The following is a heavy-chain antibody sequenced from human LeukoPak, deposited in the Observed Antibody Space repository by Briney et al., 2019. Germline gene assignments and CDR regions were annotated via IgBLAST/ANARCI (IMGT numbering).Heavy chain of an antibody. J-gene: IGHJ5*02. CDR3: ARGEAVAGTNWFDP. Sequence: SETLSLTCTVSGGSISSYYWSWIRQPPGKGLEWIGYIYYSGSTNYNPSLKSRVTISVDTSKNQFSLKLSSVTAADTAVYYCARGEAVAGTNWFDPWGQGTLVTVSS. CDR1: GGSISSYY. V-gene: IGHV4-59*01. CDR2: IYYSGST. D-gene: IGHD6-19*01.